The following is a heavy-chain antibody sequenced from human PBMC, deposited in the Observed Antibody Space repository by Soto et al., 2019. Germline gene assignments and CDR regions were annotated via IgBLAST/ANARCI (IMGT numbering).Heavy chain of an antibody. CDR1: GGSISSGGYY. V-gene: IGHV4-31*03. CDR3: ARSVFP. J-gene: IGHJ5*02. Sequence: QVQLQESGPGMVKPSQTLSLTCTVSGGSISSGGYYWNWIRQHPGKGLEWLGYIYYSGNTYYNPSLKSRVSISVDTSKNQFSLRLTSVTAADTAVYYCARSVFPWGQGTLVTVSS. CDR2: IYYSGNT.